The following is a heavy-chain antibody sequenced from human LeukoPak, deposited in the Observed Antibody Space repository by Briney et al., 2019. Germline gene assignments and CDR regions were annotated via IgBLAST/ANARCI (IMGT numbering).Heavy chain of an antibody. Sequence: PSETLSLTCTVSGGSISSSSYYWGWIRQPPGKGLEWIGSIYYSGSTYYNPSLKSRVTISVDTSKNQFSLKLSSVTAADTAVYYCARYRGVRGPLDVWGKGTTVTVSS. CDR2: IYYSGST. D-gene: IGHD3-10*01. J-gene: IGHJ6*04. CDR3: ARYRGVRGPLDV. V-gene: IGHV4-39*07. CDR1: GGSISSSSYY.